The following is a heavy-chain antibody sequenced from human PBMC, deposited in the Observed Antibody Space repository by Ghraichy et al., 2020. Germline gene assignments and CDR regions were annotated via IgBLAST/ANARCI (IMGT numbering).Heavy chain of an antibody. Sequence: SETLSLTCAVYGGSFSGYYWSWIRQPPGKGLEWIGEINHSGSTNYNPSLKSRVTISVDTSKNQFSLKLSSVTAADTAVYYCARGLMRGITMVRGWADDYWGQGTLVTVSS. CDR1: GGSFSGYY. CDR3: ARGLMRGITMVRGWADDY. CDR2: INHSGST. J-gene: IGHJ4*02. D-gene: IGHD3-10*01. V-gene: IGHV4-34*01.